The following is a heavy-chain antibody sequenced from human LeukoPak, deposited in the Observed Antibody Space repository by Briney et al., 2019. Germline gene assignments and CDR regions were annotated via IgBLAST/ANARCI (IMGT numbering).Heavy chain of an antibody. J-gene: IGHJ3*02. D-gene: IGHD1-26*01. V-gene: IGHV5-51*01. CDR1: GYRFTSYW. CDR2: IYPGDSDT. Sequence: GESLKISCKGSGYRFTSYWIGWVRQMPGKGLEWMGIIYPGDSDTRYSPSFQGQVTISADKSITTAYLQWSSLKASDTAMYYCAXXXXXXXXXVHMGPHDGFDIWGQGTMVTVSS. CDR3: AXXXXXXXXXVHMGPHDGFDI.